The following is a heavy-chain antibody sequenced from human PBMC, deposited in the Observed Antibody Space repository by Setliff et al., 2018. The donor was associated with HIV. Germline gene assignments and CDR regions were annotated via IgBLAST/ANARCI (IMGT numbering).Heavy chain of an antibody. V-gene: IGHV3-30*02. J-gene: IGHJ3*02. CDR1: EFTFSSYG. D-gene: IGHD6-19*01. CDR2: IRYDGSNK. CDR3: ARIYRSYIYDAFDI. Sequence: GGSLRLSCAPSEFTFSSYGMHWVRQAPGKGLGWVSFIRYDGSNKKYADSVKGRFTISRDNSKNTLYLQMNSLRPEDTAVYYCARIYRSYIYDAFDIWGQGTMVTVSS.